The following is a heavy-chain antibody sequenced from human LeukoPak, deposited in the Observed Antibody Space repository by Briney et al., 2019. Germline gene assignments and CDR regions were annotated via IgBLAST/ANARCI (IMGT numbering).Heavy chain of an antibody. CDR1: GYSFSNYW. J-gene: IGHJ4*02. D-gene: IGHD4-11*01. CDR2: IYPGVYDT. CDR3: ARAPTSVSNPYYFDS. V-gene: IGHV5-51*01. Sequence: GESLKISCKGSGYSFSNYWIAWVRQMPGKGLEYMGIIYPGVYDTRYSPSFRGQVTISVDKSIATAYLQWASLKASDTATYYCARAPTSVSNPYYFDSWGQGTLVTVSS.